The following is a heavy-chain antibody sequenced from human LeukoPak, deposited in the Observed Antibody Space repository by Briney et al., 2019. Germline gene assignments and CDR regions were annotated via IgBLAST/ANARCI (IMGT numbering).Heavy chain of an antibody. J-gene: IGHJ4*02. V-gene: IGHV4-31*03. CDR1: GGSISSGGYY. Sequence: SETLSLTCTVSGGSISSGGYYWSWIRRHPGKGLEWVGYIYYSGSTYYSPSLKSRVTISVDTSKNQFSLKLSSVTAADTAVYYCANLWFGELGYYFDYWGQGTLVTVSS. CDR2: IYYSGST. CDR3: ANLWFGELGYYFDY. D-gene: IGHD3-10*01.